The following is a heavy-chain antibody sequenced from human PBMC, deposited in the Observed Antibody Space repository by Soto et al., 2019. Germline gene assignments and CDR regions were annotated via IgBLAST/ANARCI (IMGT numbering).Heavy chain of an antibody. CDR3: ASIFYSNYYFDY. D-gene: IGHD4-4*01. CDR2: IYYSGST. CDR1: GGSISSYY. V-gene: IGHV4-59*01. J-gene: IGHJ4*02. Sequence: PSETLSLTCTVSGGSISSYYWSWIRQPPGKGLEWIGYIYYSGSTNYNPSLKSRVTISVDTSKNQFSLKLSSVTAADTALYYWASIFYSNYYFDYGGREPLATVPS.